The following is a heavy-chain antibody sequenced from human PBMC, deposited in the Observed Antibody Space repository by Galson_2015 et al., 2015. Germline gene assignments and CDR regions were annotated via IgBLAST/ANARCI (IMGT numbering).Heavy chain of an antibody. J-gene: IGHJ2*01. CDR2: IWYDGNNK. V-gene: IGHV3-33*01. Sequence: VIWYDGNNKYYADSVKGRFTISRDNSKNTLYLQMNSLRAEDTAVYYCARPLYSSGWDWYFDLWGRGTLVTVSS. D-gene: IGHD6-19*01. CDR3: ARPLYSSGWDWYFDL.